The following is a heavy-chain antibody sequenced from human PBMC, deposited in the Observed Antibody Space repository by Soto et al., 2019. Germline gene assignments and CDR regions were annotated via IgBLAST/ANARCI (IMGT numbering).Heavy chain of an antibody. J-gene: IGHJ3*02. Sequence: QVQLVQSGAEVKKPGASVKVSCKASGYTFTSYGISWVRQAPGQGREWMGWVSAYNGNTNYAQKLQVRVTMTTDKSMSKAYMELSRLTTDETAVYYCARGEEWEPSHAFDSWGHGTMVTVSS. CDR3: ARGEEWEPSHAFDS. V-gene: IGHV1-18*01. CDR1: GYTFTSYG. D-gene: IGHD1-26*01. CDR2: VSAYNGNT.